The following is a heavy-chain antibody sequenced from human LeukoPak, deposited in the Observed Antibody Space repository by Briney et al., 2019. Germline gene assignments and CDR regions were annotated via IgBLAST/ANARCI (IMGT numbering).Heavy chain of an antibody. CDR3: ARDVHYYDSSGSDY. J-gene: IGHJ4*02. Sequence: PGGSLRLSCAASGFTFSSYSMNWVRQAPGKGLEWVSSISGSSSYIYYADSVKGRFTISRDNAKNSLYLQMNSLRAEDTAVYYCARDVHYYDSSGSDYWGQGTLVTVPS. D-gene: IGHD3-22*01. CDR1: GFTFSSYS. CDR2: ISGSSSYI. V-gene: IGHV3-21*01.